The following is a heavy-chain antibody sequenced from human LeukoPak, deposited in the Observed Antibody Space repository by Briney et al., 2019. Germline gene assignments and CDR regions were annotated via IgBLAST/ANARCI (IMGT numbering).Heavy chain of an antibody. V-gene: IGHV3-23*01. D-gene: IGHD1-1*01. CDR1: GFTFCSYA. J-gene: IGHJ4*02. CDR2: ISGSGGST. Sequence: PGGSLRLSCTASGFTFCSYAMNWVRQAPGKGLEWVSAISGSGGSTYYADSVKGRFTISRDNSKNTLYLQMNSLRAEDTAVYYCAKLEGSFDYWGQGTLVTVSS. CDR3: AKLEGSFDY.